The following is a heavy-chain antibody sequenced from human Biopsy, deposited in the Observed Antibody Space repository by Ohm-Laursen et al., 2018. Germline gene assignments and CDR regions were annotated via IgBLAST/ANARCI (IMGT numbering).Heavy chain of an antibody. CDR3: ARADMVTTIVDY. CDR1: GGSINSGGHF. Sequence: TLSLTCSVSGGSINSGGHFWGWVRQSPGKGLEWIGYIYDNGDTYYNPSLMSRLSIAIDTSKNQFSVSLRSVTAADTAVYYCARADMVTTIVDYWGQGTLVTVSS. CDR2: IYDNGDT. V-gene: IGHV4-31*03. J-gene: IGHJ4*02. D-gene: IGHD5-12*01.